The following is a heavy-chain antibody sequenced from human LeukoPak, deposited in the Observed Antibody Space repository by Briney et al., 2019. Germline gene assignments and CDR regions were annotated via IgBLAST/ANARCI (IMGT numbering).Heavy chain of an antibody. CDR1: GFTFSQSW. V-gene: IGHV3-74*01. D-gene: IGHD1-7*01. CDR3: ARDLGSYELRGIDL. CDR2: INSDGSST. J-gene: IGHJ5*02. Sequence: GGSLRLSCAGPGFTFSQSWMHWVRQAPGKGLVWVSRINSDGSSTTYGDSMKGRFTISRDNVKNVLYLQMHSLRAGDTAVYYCARDLGSYELRGIDLWGQGTLVTVSS.